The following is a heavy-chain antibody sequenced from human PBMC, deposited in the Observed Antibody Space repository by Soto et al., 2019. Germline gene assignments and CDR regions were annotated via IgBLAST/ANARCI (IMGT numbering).Heavy chain of an antibody. V-gene: IGHV1-2*04. D-gene: IGHD6-13*01. J-gene: IGHJ5*02. CDR1: GYTFTGYY. CDR3: ARGIAAAGTEKYNWFDP. CDR2: INPNSGGT. Sequence: GASVKVSCTASGYTFTGYYMHWVRQAPGQGLEWMGWINPNSGGTNYAQKFQGWVTMTRDTSISTAYMELSRLRSDDTAVYYCARGIAAAGTEKYNWFDPWGQGTLVTVSS.